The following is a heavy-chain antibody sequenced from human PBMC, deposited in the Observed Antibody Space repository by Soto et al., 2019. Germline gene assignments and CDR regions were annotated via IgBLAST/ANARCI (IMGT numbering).Heavy chain of an antibody. Sequence: QVQLMQSGAEVKKPGASVKVSCKASGYTFTGYYIHWVRQAPGQGLEWMGWINPNSGGTNYAQMFQXXVTMTRDTSISTAYMELSRLKSDDTAVYYCARGSGSSAWYYWGQGTLVIVSS. CDR3: ARGSGSSAWYY. CDR1: GYTFTGYY. CDR2: INPNSGGT. V-gene: IGHV1-2*02. D-gene: IGHD6-19*01. J-gene: IGHJ4*02.